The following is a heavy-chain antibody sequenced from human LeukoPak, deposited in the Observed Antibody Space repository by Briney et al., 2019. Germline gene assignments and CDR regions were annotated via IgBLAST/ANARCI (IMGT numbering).Heavy chain of an antibody. CDR2: IDHRGSS. Sequence: PSETLSLTCAVHGESFSAYFWSWIRQAPGKGLAWIGEIDHRGSSNYNPPLTSRATISVETSKNHFSLSLTSVTAADTAVYYCATRSSTLAAARCFDDWGQGTVVTVSS. CDR3: ATRSSTLAAARCFDD. V-gene: IGHV4-34*01. D-gene: IGHD6-6*01. J-gene: IGHJ4*03. CDR1: GESFSAYF.